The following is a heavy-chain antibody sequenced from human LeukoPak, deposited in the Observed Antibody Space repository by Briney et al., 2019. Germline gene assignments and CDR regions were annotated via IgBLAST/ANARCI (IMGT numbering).Heavy chain of an antibody. D-gene: IGHD5-18*01. V-gene: IGHV4-38-2*02. Sequence: SETLSLTCTVSGYSISSGYYWGWIRQPPGKGLEWIGSIYHSGSTYYNPSLKSRVTISVDTSKNQFSLKLSSVTAADTAVYYCARGGGSEYSYGYRVGYYFDYWGQGTLVTVSS. CDR3: ARGGGSEYSYGYRVGYYFDY. J-gene: IGHJ4*02. CDR1: GYSISSGYY. CDR2: IYHSGST.